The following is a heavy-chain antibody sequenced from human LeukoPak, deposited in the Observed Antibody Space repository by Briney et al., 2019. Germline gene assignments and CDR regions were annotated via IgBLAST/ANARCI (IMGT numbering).Heavy chain of an antibody. J-gene: IGHJ6*02. Sequence: PSETLSLTCTVSGASIRSGDYYWSWIRQPPGKGLEWIGYIYDSGSTYYNPSLKSRITISVDTSENRFSLKLSSVTATDTAVYYCARDYDIGMDVWGQGTTVTVSS. CDR3: ARDYDIGMDV. D-gene: IGHD3-22*01. CDR1: GASIRSGDYY. CDR2: IYDSGST. V-gene: IGHV4-30-4*01.